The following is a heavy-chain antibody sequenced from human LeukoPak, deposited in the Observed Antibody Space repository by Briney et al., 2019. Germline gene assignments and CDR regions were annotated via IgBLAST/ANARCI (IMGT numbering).Heavy chain of an antibody. CDR3: ARVGGGYYFDY. CDR2: IYSGGGT. D-gene: IGHD3-16*01. V-gene: IGHV3-53*01. Sequence: GGSLRLYCAASGFTVSSNYMSWVRQAPGKGLEWASVIYSGGGTYYADSVKGRFTISRDNSKNTRYLQMNSLRAEDTAVYYWARVGGGYYFDYWGQGTLVTVSS. J-gene: IGHJ4*02. CDR1: GFTVSSNY.